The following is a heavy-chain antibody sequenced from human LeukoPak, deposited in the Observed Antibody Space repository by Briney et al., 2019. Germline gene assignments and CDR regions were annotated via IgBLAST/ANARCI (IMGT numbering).Heavy chain of an antibody. CDR1: GGSFSGYY. V-gene: IGHV4-34*01. Sequence: PSETLSLTCAVYGGSFSGYYWSWIRQPPGKGLEWIGEINHSGSTTYNPSLESRVTISLDTSKNQFSLKLNSVTAADTAVYYCATYYYGSGSYHNHPNFDSWGQGTLVTVSS. CDR2: INHSGST. J-gene: IGHJ4*02. D-gene: IGHD3-10*01. CDR3: ATYYYGSGSYHNHPNFDS.